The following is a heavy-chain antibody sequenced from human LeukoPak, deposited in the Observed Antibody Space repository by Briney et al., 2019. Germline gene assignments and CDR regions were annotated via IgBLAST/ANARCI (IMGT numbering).Heavy chain of an antibody. CDR1: GFTFSGHW. CDR2: INQGGSDK. D-gene: IGHD1-14*01. CDR3: TRDRSRAEDD. Sequence: PGGSLRLCCAASGFTFSGHWMSWVRQAPGKGLEWVANINQGGSDKYYVDSVKGRFTISRDNANNLPYLQMNSLRGEDTAVYYCTRDRSRAEDDWGQGTLVTVSS. J-gene: IGHJ4*02. V-gene: IGHV3-7*01.